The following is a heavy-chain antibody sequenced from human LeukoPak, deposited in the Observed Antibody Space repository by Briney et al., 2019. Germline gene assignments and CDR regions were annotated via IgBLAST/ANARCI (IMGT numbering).Heavy chain of an antibody. D-gene: IGHD3-3*01. V-gene: IGHV3-15*01. J-gene: IGHJ4*02. CDR1: GFTFSNAC. Sequence: GGSLRLSCAASGFTFSNACMPWLRHAPGEGLEWVGRMKSNTDDRITDYAAAVKGRFTISRDDSKNTLYLQMNSLKTEDTAVYYCTTGGGLYYDFWSGYQHIDYWGQGTLVTVSP. CDR3: TTGGGLYYDFWSGYQHIDY. CDR2: MKSNTDDRIT.